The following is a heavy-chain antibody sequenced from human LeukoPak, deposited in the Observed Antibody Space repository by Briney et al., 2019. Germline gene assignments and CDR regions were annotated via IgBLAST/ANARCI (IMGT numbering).Heavy chain of an antibody. J-gene: IGHJ4*02. CDR1: GFTFSDYY. Sequence: GGSLRLSCAASGFTFSDYYMSWIRQAPGKGLEWVSYIIGCGSVTYYADSVKGRFAISGYNAKNSLYLQVNSLRAEDTAVYYCARGGGSYYFDSWGQGTLVTVSS. CDR2: IIGCGSVT. D-gene: IGHD2-15*01. V-gene: IGHV3-11*01. CDR3: ARGGGSYYFDS.